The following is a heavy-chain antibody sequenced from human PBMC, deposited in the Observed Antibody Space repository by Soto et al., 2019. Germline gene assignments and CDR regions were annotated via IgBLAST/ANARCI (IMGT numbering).Heavy chain of an antibody. Sequence: GGSLRLSCAASGFTFDDYTMHWVRQAPGKGLEWVSLISWDGGSTYYADSVKGRFTISRDNSKNSLYLQMNSLRTEDTALYYCAKDMRVAAVGFPYFDYWGQGTLVTVSS. V-gene: IGHV3-43*01. J-gene: IGHJ4*02. CDR2: ISWDGGST. CDR1: GFTFDDYT. D-gene: IGHD2-15*01. CDR3: AKDMRVAAVGFPYFDY.